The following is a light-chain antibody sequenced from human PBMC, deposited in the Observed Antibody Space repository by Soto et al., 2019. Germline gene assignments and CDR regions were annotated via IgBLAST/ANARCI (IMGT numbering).Light chain of an antibody. CDR3: SSFTSSTSYV. CDR1: SSDVGSYNS. CDR2: DVN. V-gene: IGLV2-14*03. Sequence: QSVLTHPASGSGFHGHSSGISYTETSSDVGSYNSVSWYQQYPGKAPKLMIHDVNNRPSGISDRFSGSKSGNTASLTISGLQAEDEADYYCSSFTSSTSYVFGTGTKVTVL. J-gene: IGLJ1*01.